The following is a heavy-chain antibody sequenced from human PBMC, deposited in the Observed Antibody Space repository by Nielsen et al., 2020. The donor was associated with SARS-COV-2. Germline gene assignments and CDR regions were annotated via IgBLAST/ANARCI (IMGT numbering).Heavy chain of an antibody. Sequence: SETLSLTCTVSGGSINSYYCSWIRQPPGKGLEGIGSLYYDGSTKHNPSLKSRVTISVDASKNQFSLKLSSVTAADTAMYYCARGLPAGLVGAAHYFDYWGQGTLVTVSS. D-gene: IGHD1-26*01. CDR3: ARGLPAGLVGAAHYFDY. CDR2: LYYDGST. CDR1: GGSINSYY. J-gene: IGHJ4*02. V-gene: IGHV4-59*13.